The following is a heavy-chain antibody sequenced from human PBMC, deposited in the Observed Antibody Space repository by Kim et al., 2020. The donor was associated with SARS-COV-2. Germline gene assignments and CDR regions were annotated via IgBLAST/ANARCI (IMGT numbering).Heavy chain of an antibody. J-gene: IGHJ6*02. CDR1: GFTFSNAW. V-gene: IGHV3-15*01. CDR2: IKSKTDGGTT. CDR3: TTLMEFYGSGSDYYGMDV. D-gene: IGHD3-10*01. Sequence: GGSLRLSCAASGFTFSNAWMSWVRQAPGKGLEWVGRIKSKTDGGTTDYAAPVKGRFTISRDDSKNTLYLQMNSLKTEDTAVYYCTTLMEFYGSGSDYYGMDVWGQGTTVTVSS.